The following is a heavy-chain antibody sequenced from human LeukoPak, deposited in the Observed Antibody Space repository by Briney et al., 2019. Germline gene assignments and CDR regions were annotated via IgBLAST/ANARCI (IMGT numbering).Heavy chain of an antibody. Sequence: PGPSLTPSCVASGSIFSRYGMHWVRQPPGKGLEYVSAISNSGGRTYYANSVKGRFTISRDNSKNTLYLQMGSLRGEDMAVYYCARGLITGAAGTYYYYGMDVWGQGTTVTVSS. CDR1: GSIFSRYG. V-gene: IGHV3-64*01. J-gene: IGHJ6*02. CDR2: ISNSGGRT. CDR3: ARGLITGAAGTYYYYGMDV. D-gene: IGHD6-13*01.